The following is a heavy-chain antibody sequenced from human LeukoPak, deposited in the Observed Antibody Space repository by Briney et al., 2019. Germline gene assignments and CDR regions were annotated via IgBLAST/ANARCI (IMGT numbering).Heavy chain of an antibody. D-gene: IGHD3-22*01. V-gene: IGHV1-2*02. CDR3: ARDRVRIYYDSSDYYDGY. CDR1: GYTFTGYY. Sequence: GASVKVSCKASGYTFTGYYMRWVRQAPGQGLEWMGWINPNSGGTNYAQKFQGRVTMTRDTSISTAYMELSRLRSDDTAVCYCARDRVRIYYDSSDYYDGYWGQGTLVTVSS. J-gene: IGHJ4*02. CDR2: INPNSGGT.